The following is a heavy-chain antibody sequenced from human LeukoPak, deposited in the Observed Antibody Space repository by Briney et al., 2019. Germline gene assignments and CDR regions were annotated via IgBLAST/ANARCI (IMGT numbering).Heavy chain of an antibody. V-gene: IGHV4-34*01. Sequence: SETLSLTCAVYGGSFSGYYWSWIRQPPGKGLEWIGEINHSGSTNYNPSLKSRVTISVDTSKNQFSLKLSSVTAADTAVYYCASGAVAGTRWFDPWGQGTLVTVSS. J-gene: IGHJ5*02. CDR2: INHSGST. CDR3: ASGAVAGTRWFDP. CDR1: GGSFSGYY. D-gene: IGHD6-19*01.